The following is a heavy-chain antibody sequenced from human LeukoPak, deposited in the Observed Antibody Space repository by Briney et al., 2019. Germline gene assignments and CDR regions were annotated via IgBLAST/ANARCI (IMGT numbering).Heavy chain of an antibody. V-gene: IGHV4-34*01. J-gene: IGHJ5*02. CDR3: AREWNSNYGFDP. D-gene: IGHD4-11*01. CDR1: GGSFSGYY. Sequence: PSETLSLTCAVYGGSFSGYYWSWIRQPPGKGLEWIGEINHSGSTNYNPSLKSRVTISVDTSKNQFSLKLSSVTAADTAVYYCAREWNSNYGFDPWGQGTLVTVSS. CDR2: INHSGST.